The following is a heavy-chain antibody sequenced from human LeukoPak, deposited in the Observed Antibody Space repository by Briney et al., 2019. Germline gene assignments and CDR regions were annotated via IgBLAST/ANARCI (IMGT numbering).Heavy chain of an antibody. Sequence: ASVWVSCKASGYTFDDEYIHWVRQAPGLGLEWMGWINPNNGGTNYAQRFQGRVTMTRDTSISTAYMELRRLTSDDSAVYYCARRVQKLVGTNWFDPWGRGTLVTVSS. D-gene: IGHD6-13*01. CDR2: INPNNGGT. V-gene: IGHV1-2*02. J-gene: IGHJ5*02. CDR1: GYTFDDEY. CDR3: ARRVQKLVGTNWFDP.